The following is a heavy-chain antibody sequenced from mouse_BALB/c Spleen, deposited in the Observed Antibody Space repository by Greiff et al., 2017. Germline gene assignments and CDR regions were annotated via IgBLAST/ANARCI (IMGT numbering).Heavy chain of an antibody. CDR2: IDPANGNT. J-gene: IGHJ3*01. D-gene: IGHD2-1*01. V-gene: IGHV14-3*02. CDR3: AIRLYGNYDWFAY. CDR1: GFNIKDTY. Sequence: DVKLQESGAELVKPGASVKLSCTASGFNIKDTYMHWVKQRPEQGLEWIGRIDPANGNTKYDPKFQGKATITADTSSNTAYLQLSSLTSEDTAVYYCAIRLYGNYDWFAYWGQGTLVTVSA.